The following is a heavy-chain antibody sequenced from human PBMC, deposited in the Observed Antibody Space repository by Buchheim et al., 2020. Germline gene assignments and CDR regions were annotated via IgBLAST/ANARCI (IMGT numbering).Heavy chain of an antibody. Sequence: EVQLVESGGGLVQPGGSLRLSCAASGFTFSSYAMIWVRQAPGKGLEWVSAITGDGGVTYYADSVKGRFTIPRDNSMNTVYLQMNSLRAEDTATYYCARRSSINTGWTDYWGQGAL. V-gene: IGHV3-23*04. CDR3: ARRSSINTGWTDY. CDR1: GFTFSSYA. J-gene: IGHJ4*02. D-gene: IGHD6-19*01. CDR2: ITGDGGVT.